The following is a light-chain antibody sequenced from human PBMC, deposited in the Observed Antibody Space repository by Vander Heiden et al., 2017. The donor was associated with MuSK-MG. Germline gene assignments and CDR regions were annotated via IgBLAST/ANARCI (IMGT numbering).Light chain of an antibody. Sequence: EVVMTQSPATLSVSPGERATLSCRASQSVSSNLAWYQQKPGQASRLLIYGASTRATGIPARFSGSGYGTEFTLTISSLQSEDFAVYYCQQYNNWPPLTFGGGTKVEIK. V-gene: IGKV3-15*01. J-gene: IGKJ4*01. CDR1: QSVSSN. CDR2: GAS. CDR3: QQYNNWPPLT.